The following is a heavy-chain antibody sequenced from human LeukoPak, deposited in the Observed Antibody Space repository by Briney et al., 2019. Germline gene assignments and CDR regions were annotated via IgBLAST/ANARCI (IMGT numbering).Heavy chain of an antibody. CDR3: AKDARRTSGWYFFDY. D-gene: IGHD6-19*01. CDR2: ISDSGGIT. CDR1: GFAFSSQA. Sequence: GGSLRLSCAASGFAFSSQAMGWVRQAPGKGLEWVSVISDSGGITYYADSVKGRFTISRDNSKNTLFLQMNSLRAEDTAVYFCAKDARRTSGWYFFDYWGQGTLVTVSS. V-gene: IGHV3-23*01. J-gene: IGHJ4*02.